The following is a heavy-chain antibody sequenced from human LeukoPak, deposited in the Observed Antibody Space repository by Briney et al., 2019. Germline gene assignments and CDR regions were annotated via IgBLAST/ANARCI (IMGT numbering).Heavy chain of an antibody. D-gene: IGHD4-11*01. J-gene: IGHJ4*02. Sequence: ASVKVSCKASGYTFTGYYMHYVRQAPGQGLGWMGWINPNSGGTHYAQKFQGRVTMTRDTSVNTVYMELSRLTSDDTAVYYCAGGGFYSNYRWVELHFDYWGQGTLVTVSS. CDR3: AGGGFYSNYRWVELHFDY. V-gene: IGHV1-2*02. CDR2: INPNSGGT. CDR1: GYTFTGYY.